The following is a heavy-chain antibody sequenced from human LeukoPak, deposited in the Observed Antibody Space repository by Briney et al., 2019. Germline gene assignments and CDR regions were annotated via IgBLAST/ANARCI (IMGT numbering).Heavy chain of an antibody. CDR3: ARDLNVDTSMFGH. D-gene: IGHD2/OR15-2a*01. J-gene: IGHJ5*02. V-gene: IGHV3-53*01. Sequence: PGGSLRLSCAGSGFTVSRTHMSWVRLAPGKGLEWVSTFYSGSTTKYADSVRGRFTISRDTATNTVSLQMNSLKVEDTAVYYCARDLNVDTSMFGHWGQGTLVTVSS. CDR2: FYSGSTT. CDR1: GFTVSRTH.